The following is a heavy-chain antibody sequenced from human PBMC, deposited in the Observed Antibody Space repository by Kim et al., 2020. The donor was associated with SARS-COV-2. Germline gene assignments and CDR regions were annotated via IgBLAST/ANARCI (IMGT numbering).Heavy chain of an antibody. V-gene: IGHV4-34*01. CDR1: GGSFSGYY. D-gene: IGHD2-2*01. CDR3: ARGRFHCSSTSCAYYYYYMDV. J-gene: IGHJ6*03. CDR2: INHSGST. Sequence: SETLSLTCAVYGGSFSGYYWSWIRQPPGKGLEWIGEINHSGSTNYNPSLKSRVTISVDTSKNQFSLKLSSVTAADTAVYYCARGRFHCSSTSCAYYYYYMDVWGKGTTVTVSS.